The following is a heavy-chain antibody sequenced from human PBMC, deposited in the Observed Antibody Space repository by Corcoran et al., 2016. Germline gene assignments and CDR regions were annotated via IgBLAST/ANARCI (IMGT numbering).Heavy chain of an antibody. D-gene: IGHD6-19*01. CDR1: GGSFSGYY. Sequence: QVQLQQWGAGLLKPSETLSLTCAVYGGSFSGYYWSWIRQPPGKGLEWIGEINHSGSTNYNPSLKSRVTISVDTSKNQFSLKLSSVTAADTAVYYCARGKGSGWSNPHFDYWGQGTLVTVSS. V-gene: IGHV4-34*01. J-gene: IGHJ4*02. CDR2: INHSGST. CDR3: ARGKGSGWSNPHFDY.